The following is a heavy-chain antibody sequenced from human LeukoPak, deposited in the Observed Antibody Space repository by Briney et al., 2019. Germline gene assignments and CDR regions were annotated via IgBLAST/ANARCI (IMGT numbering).Heavy chain of an antibody. D-gene: IGHD6-13*01. Sequence: ASVKVSCKASGYTFTSYYMHWVRQAPGQGLEWMGIINPSGGSTSYAQKFQGRVTMTRDMSTSTVYMELSSLRSEDTAVYYCARGGGKQQLAFYFDYWGQGTLVTVSS. J-gene: IGHJ4*02. CDR3: ARGGGKQQLAFYFDY. CDR2: INPSGGST. CDR1: GYTFTSYY. V-gene: IGHV1-46*01.